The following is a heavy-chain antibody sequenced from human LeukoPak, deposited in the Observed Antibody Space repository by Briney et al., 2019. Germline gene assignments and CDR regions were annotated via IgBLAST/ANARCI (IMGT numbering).Heavy chain of an antibody. J-gene: IGHJ4*02. CDR2: INSDGSST. CDR3: ARDSPYSGNYSPIDY. Sequence: GGSLRLSCAASGFTFSSYWMHWVRQAPGKGLVWVSRINSDGSSTTYADSVKGRFTISRDSAKNTLYLQMNSLRAEDTAVYYCARDSPYSGNYSPIDYWGQGTLVTVSS. V-gene: IGHV3-74*01. D-gene: IGHD1-26*01. CDR1: GFTFSSYW.